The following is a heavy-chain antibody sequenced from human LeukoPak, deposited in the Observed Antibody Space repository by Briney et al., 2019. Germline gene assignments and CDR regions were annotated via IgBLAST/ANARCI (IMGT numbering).Heavy chain of an antibody. CDR2: ISGSGGST. J-gene: IGHJ5*02. D-gene: IGHD1-26*01. Sequence: PGGSLRLSCATSAFTFSNYAVSWVRQAPGKGLEWVSGISGSGGSTYYADSVKGRFTISRDNSKNTLYLQMNSLRAEDTAIYYCAKPSGILLITNPQSWGQGTLVTVSS. CDR3: AKPSGILLITNPQS. V-gene: IGHV3-23*01. CDR1: AFTFSNYA.